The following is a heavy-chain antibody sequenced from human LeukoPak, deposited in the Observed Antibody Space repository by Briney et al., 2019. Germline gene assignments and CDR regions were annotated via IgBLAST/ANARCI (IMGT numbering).Heavy chain of an antibody. CDR1: GGTFSSYA. CDR3: ARDRRALQLWTIFDY. V-gene: IGHV1-69*13. J-gene: IGHJ4*02. D-gene: IGHD5-18*01. CDR2: IIPIFGTA. Sequence: GASVTVSCTASGGTFSSYAISWVRQAPGQGLEWMGGIIPIFGTANYAQKSQGRVTITADESTSTAYMELSSLRSEDTAVYYCARDRRALQLWTIFDYWGQGTLVTVSS.